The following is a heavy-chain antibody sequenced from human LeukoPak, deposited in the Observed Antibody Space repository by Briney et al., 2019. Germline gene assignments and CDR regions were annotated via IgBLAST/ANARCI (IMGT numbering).Heavy chain of an antibody. J-gene: IGHJ4*02. CDR1: GYSISSGYY. V-gene: IGHV4-38-2*02. Sequence: SETLSLTXTVSGYSISSGYYWGWIRQPPGKGLEWIGNIYHSGDTHYNPSLKSRVTISVDTSKNQFSLKLTSVTAADTAVYYCARDHDFWSGYYNWGQGTLVTVSS. CDR3: ARDHDFWSGYYN. D-gene: IGHD3-3*01. CDR2: IYHSGDT.